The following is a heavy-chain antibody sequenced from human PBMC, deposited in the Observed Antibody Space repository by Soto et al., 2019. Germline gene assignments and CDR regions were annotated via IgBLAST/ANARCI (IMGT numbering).Heavy chain of an antibody. CDR1: GGSISIGGYY. J-gene: IGHJ6*02. Sequence: LXLACTVSGGSISIGGYYWSWIRQPPGNGLEWIGYIYYSGSTYYNPSLKSRVTISVDTSKNQFSLKLSSVTAADTAVYYCARVRGIGHCSGGSCYSYYGMDVWGQGTTVTVSS. D-gene: IGHD2-15*01. CDR2: IYYSGST. V-gene: IGHV4-30-4*01. CDR3: ARVRGIGHCSGGSCYSYYGMDV.